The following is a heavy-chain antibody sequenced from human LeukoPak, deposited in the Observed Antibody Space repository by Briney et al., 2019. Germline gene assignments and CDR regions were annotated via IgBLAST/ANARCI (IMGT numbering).Heavy chain of an antibody. D-gene: IGHD6-19*01. V-gene: IGHV3-30*02. Sequence: PGGSLRLSCAASGFTFSSYGMHWVRQAPGKGLKWVAFIRYDGSNKYYADSVKGRFTISRDNSKNTLYLQMNSLRAEDTAVYYCAKDLVVAGTSDWFDPWGQGTLVTVSS. CDR3: AKDLVVAGTSDWFDP. CDR2: IRYDGSNK. CDR1: GFTFSSYG. J-gene: IGHJ5*02.